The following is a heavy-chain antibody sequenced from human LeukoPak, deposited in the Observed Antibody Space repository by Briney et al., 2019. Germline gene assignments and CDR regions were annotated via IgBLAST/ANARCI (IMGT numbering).Heavy chain of an antibody. CDR3: AKWSAMVPYYYYGMDV. D-gene: IGHD5-18*01. Sequence: GRSLRLSCAASGFTFSSYGMHWVRQAPGKGLEWVAVISYDGSNKYYADSVKGRFTISRDNSKNTLYLQMNSLRAEDTAVYYCAKWSAMVPYYYYGMDVWGQGTPVTVSS. CDR1: GFTFSSYG. CDR2: ISYDGSNK. V-gene: IGHV3-30*18. J-gene: IGHJ6*02.